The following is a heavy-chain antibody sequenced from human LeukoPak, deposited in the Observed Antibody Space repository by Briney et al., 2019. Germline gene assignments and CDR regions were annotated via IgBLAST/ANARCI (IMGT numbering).Heavy chain of an antibody. J-gene: IGHJ5*02. CDR1: VDSASSNSSA. Sequence: SQTLSLTPAISVDSASSNSSAWNWIRHPPSRGLGWLGWTFYRSKWYYYYATSVKGRITINPDTSKNQFSLQFSTVTSEDTGVYYCARGPRYCSLTRCQGWFDPWGQGTLVTVSS. CDR2: TFYRSKWYY. CDR3: ARGPRYCSLTRCQGWFDP. V-gene: IGHV6-1*01. D-gene: IGHD2-2*01.